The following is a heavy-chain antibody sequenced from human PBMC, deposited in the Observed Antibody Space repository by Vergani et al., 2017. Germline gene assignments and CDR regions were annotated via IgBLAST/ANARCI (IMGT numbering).Heavy chain of an antibody. D-gene: IGHD3-10*01. CDR3: ARVRPGSGSYYYYYMDV. CDR2: ISAYNGNT. CDR1: GYTFTSYG. Sequence: QVQLVQSGAEVKKPGASVKVSCKASGYTFTSYGISWVRQAPGQGLEWMGWISAYNGNTNYAQKLQGRVTMTTNTSTSTAYMELRSLRSDDTAVYYCARVRPGSGSYYYYYMDVWGKGTTVTVSS. V-gene: IGHV1-18*01. J-gene: IGHJ6*03.